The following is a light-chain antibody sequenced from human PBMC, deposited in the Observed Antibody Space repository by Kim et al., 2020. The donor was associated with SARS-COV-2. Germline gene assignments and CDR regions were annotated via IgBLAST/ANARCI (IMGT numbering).Light chain of an antibody. CDR2: TVS. CDR1: QTISGF. Sequence: DIQVTQSPSSLSASVGDRVTITCRTSQTISGFLEWYQQKPGKAPKLLIYTVSSLQSGVPSKFSGSGSGTEFTLTINSLQPEDFATYIFQQSYSITSLSSGGGTKV. V-gene: IGKV1-39*01. CDR3: QQSYSITSLS. J-gene: IGKJ4*01.